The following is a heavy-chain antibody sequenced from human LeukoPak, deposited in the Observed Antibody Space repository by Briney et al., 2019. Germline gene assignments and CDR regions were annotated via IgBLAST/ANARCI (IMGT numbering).Heavy chain of an antibody. D-gene: IGHD5-12*01. CDR2: IGGSGDNT. V-gene: IGHV3-23*01. CDR3: AKGSGYDTDFDY. J-gene: IGHJ4*02. Sequence: PGGSLRLSCAASGFTFSTYVMSWVRQAPGKGLEWVSGIGGSGDNTYYADSVKGRFTISRDNSKNTLYLRMNSLRAEDTAVYYCAKGSGYDTDFDYWGQGTLVSVSS. CDR1: GFTFSTYV.